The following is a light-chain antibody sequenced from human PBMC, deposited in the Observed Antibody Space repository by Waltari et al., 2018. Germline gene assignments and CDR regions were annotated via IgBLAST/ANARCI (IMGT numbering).Light chain of an antibody. V-gene: IGKV3-11*01. CDR3: QQRSNWVT. J-gene: IGKJ5*01. CDR1: QSVGSH. CDR2: DAY. Sequence: EIVLTQSPATLSVSLGERATLSCRASQSVGSHLAWYQQKPGQAPRLLIYDAYKGATGIPARVSGSGSGTDFTLTISSLEPEDFAVYYCQQRSNWVTFGQGTRLEIK.